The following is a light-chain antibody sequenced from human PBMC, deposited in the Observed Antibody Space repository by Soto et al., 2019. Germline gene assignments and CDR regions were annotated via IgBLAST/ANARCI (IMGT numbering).Light chain of an antibody. V-gene: IGKV1-5*01. J-gene: IGKJ2*01. CDR2: DAS. CDR1: QSISSW. Sequence: DIQMTQSPPTLSASVGDRVTITCRASQSISSWLAWYQQKPGKAPKLLIYDASTFESGVPSRFSGSGSGTEFTLTISSLQPDDFATYYCQQYNNYLMYTFGQGTKLQIK. CDR3: QQYNNYLMYT.